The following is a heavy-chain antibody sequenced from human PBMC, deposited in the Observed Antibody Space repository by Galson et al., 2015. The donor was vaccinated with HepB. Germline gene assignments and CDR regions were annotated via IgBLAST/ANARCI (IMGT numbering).Heavy chain of an antibody. V-gene: IGHV3-23*01. CDR1: GFTFSNYA. CDR3: AKDVIVVVPVALDY. Sequence: SLRLSCAASGFTFSNYAMSWVRQAPGKGLEWVSATSGSGGSTYYADSVKGRFTISRDNSKNTLYLQMNSLRAEDTAVYYCAKDVIVVVPVALDYWGQGALVTVSS. J-gene: IGHJ4*02. D-gene: IGHD2-2*01. CDR2: TSGSGGST.